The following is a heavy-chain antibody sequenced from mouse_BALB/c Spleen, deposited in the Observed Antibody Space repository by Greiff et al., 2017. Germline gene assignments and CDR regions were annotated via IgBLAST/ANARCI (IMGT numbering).Heavy chain of an antibody. Sequence: EVMLVESGGGLVQPGGSLRLSCATSGFTFTDYYMSWVRQPPGKALEWLGFIRNKANGYTTEYSASVKGRFTISRDNSQSILYLQMNTLRAEDSATYYCARDGGYYGSSTWFAYWGQGTLVTVSA. CDR3: ARDGGYYGSSTWFAY. CDR1: GFTFTDYY. J-gene: IGHJ3*01. D-gene: IGHD1-1*01. CDR2: IRNKANGYTT. V-gene: IGHV7-3*02.